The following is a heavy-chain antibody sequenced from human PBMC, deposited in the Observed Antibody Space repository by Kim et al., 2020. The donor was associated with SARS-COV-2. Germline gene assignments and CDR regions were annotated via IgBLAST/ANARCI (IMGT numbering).Heavy chain of an antibody. J-gene: IGHJ6*02. D-gene: IGHD3-22*01. V-gene: IGHV3-23*01. Sequence: AYSVKGRFTISRDDSKKTLYLQMNSLRAEDSALYYCAKATSAYYHTGMDVWGQGTTVTVSS. CDR3: AKATSAYYHTGMDV.